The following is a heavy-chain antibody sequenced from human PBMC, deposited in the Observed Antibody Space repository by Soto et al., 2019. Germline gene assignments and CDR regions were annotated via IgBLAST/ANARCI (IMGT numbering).Heavy chain of an antibody. J-gene: IGHJ6*02. CDR2: ISSSGSII. CDR3: ARDPDGDSLSYYYYGMDV. D-gene: IGHD4-17*01. Sequence: GVSLRLSCAASGFTFSDYYMSWIRQAPGKGLELVSYISSSGSIIYYADSVKGRFTISRDNSKNTLYLQMNSLRAEDTAVYYSARDPDGDSLSYYYYGMDVWGQGITVTVSS. V-gene: IGHV3-11*01. CDR1: GFTFSDYY.